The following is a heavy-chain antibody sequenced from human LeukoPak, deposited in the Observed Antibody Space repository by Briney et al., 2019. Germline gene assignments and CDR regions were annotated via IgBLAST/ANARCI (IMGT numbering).Heavy chain of an antibody. D-gene: IGHD6-19*01. CDR1: GGSISSYY. J-gene: IGHJ4*02. CDR3: ARLAAGTPYFDY. CDR2: IYYSGST. V-gene: IGHV4-59*01. Sequence: SETLSLTCTVSGGSISSYYWSWIRQPPGKGLEGIGYIYYSGSTNYNPSLKSRVTISVDTSKTQFSLKLSSVTAADTAVYYCARLAAGTPYFDYWGQGTLVTVSS.